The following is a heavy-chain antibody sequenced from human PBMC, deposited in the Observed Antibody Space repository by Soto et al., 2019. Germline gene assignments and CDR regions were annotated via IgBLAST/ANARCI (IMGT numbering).Heavy chain of an antibody. Sequence: QLQLQESGPGLVKPSETLSLTCTVSGGSISSSSYYWGWIRQPPGKGLEWIGSIYYSGSTYYITYLKSRVAISVDTSKNQFSLKLRSVTAADTAVYYCARHTPAISISDHWCQGTLVTVSS. CDR1: GGSISSSSYY. CDR2: IYYSGST. J-gene: IGHJ4*02. CDR3: ARHTPAISISDH. V-gene: IGHV4-39*01. D-gene: IGHD2-15*01.